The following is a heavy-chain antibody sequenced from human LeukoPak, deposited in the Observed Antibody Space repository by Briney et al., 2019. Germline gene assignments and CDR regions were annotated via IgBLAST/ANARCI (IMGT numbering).Heavy chain of an antibody. D-gene: IGHD1-26*01. CDR2: ISAYNGNT. V-gene: IGHV1-18*01. Sequence: ASVKVSCKASGYTFTSYGISWVRQAPGQGLEWMGWISAYNGNTNYAQKFQGRVTMTRDTSTSTVYMELSSLRSEDTAVYYCARVGESGRNWFGPWGQGTLVTVSS. CDR1: GYTFTSYG. J-gene: IGHJ5*02. CDR3: ARVGESGRNWFGP.